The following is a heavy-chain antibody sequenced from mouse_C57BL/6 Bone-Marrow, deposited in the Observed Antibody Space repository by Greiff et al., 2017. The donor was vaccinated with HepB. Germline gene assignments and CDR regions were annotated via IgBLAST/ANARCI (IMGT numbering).Heavy chain of an antibody. CDR3: ARHGSTVVATGAMDY. Sequence: VQVVESGPGLVAPSQSLSITCTVSGFSLTSYGVHWVRQPPGKGLEWLVVIWSDGSTTYNSALKSRLSISKDNSKSQGFLKMNSLQTDDTAMYYCARHGSTVVATGAMDYWGQGTSVTVSS. D-gene: IGHD1-1*01. V-gene: IGHV2-6-1*01. J-gene: IGHJ4*01. CDR1: GFSLTSYG. CDR2: IWSDGST.